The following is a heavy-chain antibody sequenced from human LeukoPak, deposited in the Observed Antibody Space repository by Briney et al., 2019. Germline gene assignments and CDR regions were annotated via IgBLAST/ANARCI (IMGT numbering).Heavy chain of an antibody. J-gene: IGHJ4*02. CDR3: ASIGSSGWYFDY. Sequence: GGSLRFSCAASGFTVSSNYMNWVRQAPGKGLEWVSVLYSGGETYYADSVKGRFTISRDNSKNTLYLQMNSLRAEDTAVYCCASIGSSGWYFDYWGQGTLVTVSS. CDR2: LYSGGET. V-gene: IGHV3-53*01. D-gene: IGHD6-19*01. CDR1: GFTVSSNY.